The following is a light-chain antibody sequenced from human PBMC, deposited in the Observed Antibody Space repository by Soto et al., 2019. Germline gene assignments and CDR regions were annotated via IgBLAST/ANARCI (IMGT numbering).Light chain of an antibody. CDR1: QSISSW. Sequence: DTQMTQSPSTLSASVGDRVTITCRASQSISSWLAWYQQKPGKAPKLLIYDASSLESGVPSRFSGSGSGTEFTLTISSLQPDDFATYYCQQYNSYSPMYTFGQGTKLEIK. CDR3: QQYNSYSPMYT. V-gene: IGKV1-5*01. CDR2: DAS. J-gene: IGKJ2*01.